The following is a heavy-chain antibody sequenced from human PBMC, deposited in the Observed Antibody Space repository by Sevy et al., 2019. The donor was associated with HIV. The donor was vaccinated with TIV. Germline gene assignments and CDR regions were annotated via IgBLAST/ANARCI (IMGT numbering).Heavy chain of an antibody. CDR1: GFTLINHW. Sequence: GGCLRLSCAASGFTLINHWMHWVRQAPGKGLVWVSGISGDRTTTTYADSVKGRFTISRDNAKNTLYVQMNSLRGEATAVYYCARSGGTNLFDYWGQGILVTVSS. J-gene: IGHJ4*02. V-gene: IGHV3-74*01. D-gene: IGHD2-15*01. CDR2: ISGDRTTT. CDR3: ARSGGTNLFDY.